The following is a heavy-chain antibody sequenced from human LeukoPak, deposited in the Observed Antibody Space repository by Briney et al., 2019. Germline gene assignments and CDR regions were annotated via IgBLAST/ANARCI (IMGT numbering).Heavy chain of an antibody. J-gene: IGHJ4*02. D-gene: IGHD3-10*01. V-gene: IGHV4-34*01. Sequence: SETLSLTCAVYGGSFSGYYWSWIRQPPGKGLEWIGEINHSGSTNHNPSLKSRVTISVDTSKNQFSLKLSSVTAADTAVYYCARLLWFPYWGQGTLVTVSS. CDR1: GGSFSGYY. CDR3: ARLLWFPY. CDR2: INHSGST.